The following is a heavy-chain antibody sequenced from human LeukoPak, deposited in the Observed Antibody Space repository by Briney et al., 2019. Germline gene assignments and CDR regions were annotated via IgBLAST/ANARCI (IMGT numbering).Heavy chain of an antibody. J-gene: IGHJ4*02. CDR2: VYYNGSA. D-gene: IGHD2-21*01. CDR3: ARSRSGLWWSMGA. Sequence: SETLSLTCSVSGDSISSYYWSWIRQPPGKGLEWIGYVYYNGSANYSPSLKSRVTISVDTSKNQFSLKLSSVTAADTAVYYCARSRSGLWWSMGAWGQGTLVTVSS. CDR1: GDSISSYY. V-gene: IGHV4-59*01.